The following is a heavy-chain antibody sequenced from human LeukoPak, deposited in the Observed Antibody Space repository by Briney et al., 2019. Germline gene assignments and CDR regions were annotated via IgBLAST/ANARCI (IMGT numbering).Heavy chain of an antibody. J-gene: IGHJ4*02. V-gene: IGHV3-21*01. CDR1: GFTFSYYS. D-gene: IGHD3-22*01. CDR3: ARLYYYDGSAYYYDRHFDS. Sequence: KTGGSLRLSCAASGFTFSYYSMNWVRQAPGKGLEWVSSISSSSTYIYYADSVKGRFTISRDNAKNSLYLQMNSLRAEDTAVYYCARLYYYDGSAYYYDRHFDSWGQGTLVTVSS. CDR2: ISSSSTYI.